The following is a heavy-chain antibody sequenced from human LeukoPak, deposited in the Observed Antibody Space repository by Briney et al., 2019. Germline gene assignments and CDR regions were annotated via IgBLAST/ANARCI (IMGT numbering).Heavy chain of an antibody. CDR1: GFTFSSYW. J-gene: IGHJ6*03. D-gene: IGHD3-10*01. CDR3: ARGESGSGSYLGYYYYYYMDV. CDR2: IKQDGSEK. V-gene: IGHV3-7*01. Sequence: GGSLRLSCAASGFTFSSYWMSWVRLAPGKGLEWVANIKQDGSEKYYVDSVKGRFTISRDNAKNSLYLQMNSLRAEDTAVYYCARGESGSGSYLGYYYYYYMDVWGKGTTVTISS.